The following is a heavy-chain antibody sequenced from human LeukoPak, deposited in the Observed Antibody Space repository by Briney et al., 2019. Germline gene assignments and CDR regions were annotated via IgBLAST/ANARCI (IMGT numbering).Heavy chain of an antibody. CDR2: IYYSGST. D-gene: IGHD2-15*01. J-gene: IGHJ4*02. Sequence: SETLSLTCTVSGGSISSYSWTWFRHPPGKGLEWFGIIYYSGSTNYNASLTNRVTISVDTSKNQFSLKLSSVTAADTAVYYCAREVGYCSGGSCYSYFDYWGQGTLVTVSS. CDR1: GGSISSYS. CDR3: AREVGYCSGGSCYSYFDY. V-gene: IGHV4-59*01.